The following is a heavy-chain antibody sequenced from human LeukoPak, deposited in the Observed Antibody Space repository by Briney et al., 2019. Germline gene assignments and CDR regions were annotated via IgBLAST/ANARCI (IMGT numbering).Heavy chain of an antibody. V-gene: IGHV3-23*01. J-gene: IGHJ4*02. Sequence: GGSLRLSCAASGFTFSTYAMSWVRQAPGKGLEWVSTISDSGDDTYYADSVKGRFTISRDNSKNTLYLQMNSLRAEDTAVYYCAKGTPRGGYGSGSYYLFDYWGQGTLVTVSS. CDR3: AKGTPRGGYGSGSYYLFDY. D-gene: IGHD3-10*01. CDR2: ISDSGDDT. CDR1: GFTFSTYA.